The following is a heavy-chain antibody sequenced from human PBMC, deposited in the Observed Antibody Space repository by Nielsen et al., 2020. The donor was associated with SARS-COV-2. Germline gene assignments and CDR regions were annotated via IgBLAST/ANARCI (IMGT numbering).Heavy chain of an antibody. Sequence: GESLKISCAASGFTLSSHGIHWVRQAPGKGLEWVAFLRYDGRNEYYTDSVKGRFTISRDNPKNTLYLQMNSLRAEDTAVYYCARDRDRSGCPRDWGQGTLVTVSS. D-gene: IGHD6-19*01. V-gene: IGHV3-30*02. CDR2: LRYDGRNE. CDR3: ARDRDRSGCPRD. J-gene: IGHJ4*02. CDR1: GFTLSSHG.